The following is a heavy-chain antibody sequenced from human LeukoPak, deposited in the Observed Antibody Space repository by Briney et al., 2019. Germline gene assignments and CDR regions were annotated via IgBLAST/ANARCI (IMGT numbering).Heavy chain of an antibody. CDR2: FDPEDGET. Sequence: ASVKVSCKVSGCTLTELSMHWVRQAPGKGLEWMGGFDPEDGETIYAQKFQGRVTMTEDTSTDTAYMELSSLRSEDTAVYYCATPKPRYHNWFDPWGQGTLVTVSS. V-gene: IGHV1-24*01. CDR3: ATPKPRYHNWFDP. CDR1: GCTLTELS. J-gene: IGHJ5*02. D-gene: IGHD1-14*01.